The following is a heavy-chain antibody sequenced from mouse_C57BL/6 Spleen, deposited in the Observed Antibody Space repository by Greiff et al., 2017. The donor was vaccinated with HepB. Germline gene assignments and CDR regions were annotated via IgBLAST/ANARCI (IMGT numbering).Heavy chain of an antibody. Sequence: DVKLVESGGDLVKPGGSLKLSCAASGFTFSSYGMSWVRQTPDKRLEWVATISSGGSYTYYPDSVKGRFTISRDNAKNTLYLQMSSLKSEDTAMYYCARHGFYYGSSPYWYFDVWGTGTTVTVSS. CDR1: GFTFSSYG. CDR2: ISSGGSYT. V-gene: IGHV5-6*02. D-gene: IGHD1-1*01. CDR3: ARHGFYYGSSPYWYFDV. J-gene: IGHJ1*03.